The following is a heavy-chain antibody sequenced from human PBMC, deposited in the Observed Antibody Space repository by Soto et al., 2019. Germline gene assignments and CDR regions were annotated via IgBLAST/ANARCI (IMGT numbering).Heavy chain of an antibody. CDR2: ISSSSSYT. Sequence: QVQLVESGGGLVKPGGSLRLSCAASGFTFSDYYMSWIRQAPGKGLEWVSYISSSSSYTNYADSVKGRFTISRDNAKNSLYLQMNSLRAEDTAVYYCARAYWAEGYFDYWGQGTLVTVSS. V-gene: IGHV3-11*06. J-gene: IGHJ4*02. CDR1: GFTFSDYY. CDR3: ARAYWAEGYFDY. D-gene: IGHD2-8*02.